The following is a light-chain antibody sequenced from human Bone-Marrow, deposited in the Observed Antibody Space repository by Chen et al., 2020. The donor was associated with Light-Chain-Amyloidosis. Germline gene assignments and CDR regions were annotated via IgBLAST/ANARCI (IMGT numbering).Light chain of an antibody. CDR2: DDS. V-gene: IGLV3-21*02. Sequence: SYVLTQPSSVSVAPGQTATIACGGNNIGSTSVHWYQQTPGQAPLLVGYDDSDRPSGIPERWSGSNAGNTATLTVSRVEAGDEADYYGQVWDRSSNRPVFGGGTKLTVL. CDR1: NIGSTS. J-gene: IGLJ3*02. CDR3: QVWDRSSNRPV.